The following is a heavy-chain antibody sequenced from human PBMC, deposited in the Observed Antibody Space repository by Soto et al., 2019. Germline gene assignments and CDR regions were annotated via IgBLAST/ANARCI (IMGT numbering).Heavy chain of an antibody. D-gene: IGHD3-22*01. V-gene: IGHV3-30*04. CDR3: ARNSSGRYFDL. CDR2: ISYDGKDK. J-gene: IGHJ2*01. CDR1: GFTFSTYD. Sequence: GGSLRLSCAASGFTFSTYDMHWVRQAPGKGPEWVAVISYDGKDKYYADSVKGRFTISRDNSKNTLYVQMNSLRAEDTAVYYCARNSSGRYFDLWGRGTLVTSPQ.